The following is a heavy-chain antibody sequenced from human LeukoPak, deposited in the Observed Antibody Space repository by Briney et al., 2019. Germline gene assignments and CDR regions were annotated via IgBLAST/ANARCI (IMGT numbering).Heavy chain of an antibody. CDR2: TYSGGST. CDR3: AREAVTRNYFDY. V-gene: IGHV3-53*01. D-gene: IGHD4-17*01. Sequence: AGSLRLSCAASGLTLSSYSMNWVRQAPGKGLEWVSVTYSGGSTYYADSVKGRFTISRDNSKNTLYLQMNSLRAEDTAVYYCAREAVTRNYFDYWGQGTLVTVSS. CDR1: GLTLSSYS. J-gene: IGHJ4*02.